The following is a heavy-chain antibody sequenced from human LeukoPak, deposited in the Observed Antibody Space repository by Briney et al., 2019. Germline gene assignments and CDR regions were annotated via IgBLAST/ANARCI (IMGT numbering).Heavy chain of an antibody. CDR2: ISGSSRTI. D-gene: IGHD1-26*01. Sequence: GGSLRLSCAASGFTFSNFAMTWVRQAPGKGPEWVSYISGSSRTIYYADSVKGRFTISRDNAKNSLYLQMNSLRDEDTAVFYCARNEWADYWGQGTLVTVSS. CDR3: ARNEWADY. V-gene: IGHV3-48*02. CDR1: GFTFSNFA. J-gene: IGHJ4*02.